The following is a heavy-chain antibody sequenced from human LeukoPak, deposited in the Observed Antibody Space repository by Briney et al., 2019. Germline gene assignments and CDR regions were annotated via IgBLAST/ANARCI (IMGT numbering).Heavy chain of an antibody. CDR2: IYYSGST. CDR3: ARAMVRGVIRVYYYMDV. CDR1: GGSISSYY. J-gene: IGHJ6*03. D-gene: IGHD3-10*01. V-gene: IGHV4-59*08. Sequence: PSETLSLTCTVSGGSISSYYWSWIRQPPGKGLEWIGYIYYSGSTNCKPSLKSRVTISVDTSKNQFSLKLSSVTAADTAVYYCARAMVRGVIRVYYYMDVWGKGTTVTISS.